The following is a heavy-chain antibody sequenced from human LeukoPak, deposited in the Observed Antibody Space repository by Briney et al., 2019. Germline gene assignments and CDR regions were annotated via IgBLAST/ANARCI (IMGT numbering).Heavy chain of an antibody. J-gene: IGHJ4*02. CDR1: GGSISSSSYY. CDR3: ARGPNYPSPSPFDY. D-gene: IGHD5-24*01. CDR2: IYYSGST. Sequence: SETLSLTCTVSGGSISSSSYYWGWIRQPPGKGLEWIGSIYYSGSTYYNPSLKSRVTISVDTSKNQFSLKLSSVTAADTAVYYCARGPNYPSPSPFDYWGQGTLVTVSS. V-gene: IGHV4-39*07.